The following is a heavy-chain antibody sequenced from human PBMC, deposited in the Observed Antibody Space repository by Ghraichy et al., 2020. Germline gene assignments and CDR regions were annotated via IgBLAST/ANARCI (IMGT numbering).Heavy chain of an antibody. Sequence: GGSLRLSCKASGYSFTTYWIGWVRQMPGKDLEWMGIIYPGDSDTRYSPSFQGQVTVSADKSINTAYLQWSSLKASDTAMYYCARHPRTGIDYWGQGTLVTVSS. CDR2: IYPGDSDT. D-gene: IGHD7-27*01. CDR3: ARHPRTGIDY. V-gene: IGHV5-51*01. CDR1: GYSFTTYW. J-gene: IGHJ4*02.